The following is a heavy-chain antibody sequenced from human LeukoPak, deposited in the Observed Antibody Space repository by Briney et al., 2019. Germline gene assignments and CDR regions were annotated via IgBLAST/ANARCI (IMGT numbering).Heavy chain of an antibody. D-gene: IGHD1-26*01. V-gene: IGHV1-18*01. CDR1: GYTFTSYG. CDR2: ISAYNGNT. CDR3: ARIKWELRHDAFDI. J-gene: IGHJ3*02. Sequence: ASVKVSCKASGYTFTSYGISWVRQAPGQALEWMGWISAYNGNTNYAQMLQGRVTMTTDTSTSTAYMELRSLRSDDTAVYFCARIKWELRHDAFDIWGQGTMVTVSS.